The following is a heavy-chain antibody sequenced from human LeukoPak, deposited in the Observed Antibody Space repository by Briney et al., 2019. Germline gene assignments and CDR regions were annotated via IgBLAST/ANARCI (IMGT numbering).Heavy chain of an antibody. Sequence: GGSLRLSCAASGFTVSGNYMNWVRQAPGKGLEWVSVIYSGGTTYYADSVKGRFTISRDNSKNTLYLQLNSLRVEDTAVYYCARGALGAAGRLDYWVQGTLVTVSS. V-gene: IGHV3-66*01. D-gene: IGHD6-13*01. CDR1: GFTVSGNY. CDR2: IYSGGTT. J-gene: IGHJ4*02. CDR3: ARGALGAAGRLDY.